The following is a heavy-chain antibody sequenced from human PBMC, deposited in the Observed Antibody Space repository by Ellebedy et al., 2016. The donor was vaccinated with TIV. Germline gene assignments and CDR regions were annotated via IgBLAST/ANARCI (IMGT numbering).Heavy chain of an antibody. J-gene: IGHJ4*02. CDR2: INPNSGDT. Sequence: ASVKVSCKTSGYSFTAYFLHWVRQAPGQGLEWMGRINPNSGDTTYAQKFLGRITLTRDTSISTAYMGLSRLRSDDTAIYYCARAYYYDSIAYYFDSWGQGTLVTVSS. CDR3: ARAYYYDSIAYYFDS. CDR1: GYSFTAYF. D-gene: IGHD3-22*01. V-gene: IGHV1-2*06.